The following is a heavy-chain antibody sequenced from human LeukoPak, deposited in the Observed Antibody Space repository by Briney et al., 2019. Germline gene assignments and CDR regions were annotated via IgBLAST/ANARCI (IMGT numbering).Heavy chain of an antibody. V-gene: IGHV1-18*03. D-gene: IGHD5-12*01. Sequence: ASVKVSCKASGYTFISYGISWVRQAPGQGLEWMGWISAYNGNTNYAQKLQGRVTMTTDTSTSTAYMELRSLRSDDMAVYYCARDVSGYDPVDYWGQGTLVTVSS. CDR1: GYTFISYG. CDR3: ARDVSGYDPVDY. CDR2: ISAYNGNT. J-gene: IGHJ4*02.